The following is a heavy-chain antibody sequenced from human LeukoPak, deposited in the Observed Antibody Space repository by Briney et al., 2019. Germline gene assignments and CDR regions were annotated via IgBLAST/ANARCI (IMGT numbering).Heavy chain of an antibody. Sequence: GASVKVSCKASGYTFTSYDINWVRQATGHGLEWMGWMNPNSGNTGYAQKFQGRVTITRNTSISTAYMEWSSLRCAHTTGYYCARGPSGGELSQWSVYYMDVGAKGTTVTVSS. J-gene: IGHJ6*03. V-gene: IGHV1-8*03. CDR3: ARGPSGGELSQWSVYYMDV. CDR1: GYTFTSYD. CDR2: MNPNSGNT. D-gene: IGHD3-16*02.